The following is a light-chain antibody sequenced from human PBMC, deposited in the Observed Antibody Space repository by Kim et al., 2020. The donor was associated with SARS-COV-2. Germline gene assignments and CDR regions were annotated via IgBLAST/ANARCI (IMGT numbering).Light chain of an antibody. CDR3: QVWDGPTAYV. Sequence: SYELNQPPSVSVAPGETATIPCGGNNIGNKNVHWYQQKPGQAPVLVISCDSDRPSGIPERFSGSNSGSTATLTISRVEAGDEADYYCQVWDGPTAYVFGIGTKVTVL. CDR1: NIGNKN. J-gene: IGLJ1*01. CDR2: CDS. V-gene: IGLV3-21*04.